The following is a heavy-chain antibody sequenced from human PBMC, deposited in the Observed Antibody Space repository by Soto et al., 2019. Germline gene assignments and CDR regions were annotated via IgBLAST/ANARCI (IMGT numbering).Heavy chain of an antibody. CDR2: ISAYNGNT. V-gene: IGHV1-18*01. J-gene: IGHJ4*02. D-gene: IGHD3-22*01. CDR1: GYTFTSYG. CDR3: ARGYYDSSGYYYHFDY. Sequence: GASVKVSCKASGYTFTSYGISWVRQAPGQGLEWMGWISAYNGNTNFAQKLQGRVTMTTDTSTSTAYMELRSLRSDDTAVYYCARGYYDSSGYYYHFDYWGQGTLVTVSS.